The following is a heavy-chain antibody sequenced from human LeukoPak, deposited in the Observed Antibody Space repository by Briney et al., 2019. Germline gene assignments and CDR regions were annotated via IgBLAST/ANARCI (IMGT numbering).Heavy chain of an antibody. CDR3: ARGVAARGP. CDR1: GFTFSSYS. Sequence: GGSQRLSCAASGFTFSSYSMNWVRQAPGKGLVWVSRINTDGSSTSYADSVKGRFTISRDNAKNTLYLQMNSLRAEDTAVYYCARGVAARGPWGQGTMVTVSS. V-gene: IGHV3-74*01. CDR2: INTDGSST. D-gene: IGHD1-26*01. J-gene: IGHJ3*01.